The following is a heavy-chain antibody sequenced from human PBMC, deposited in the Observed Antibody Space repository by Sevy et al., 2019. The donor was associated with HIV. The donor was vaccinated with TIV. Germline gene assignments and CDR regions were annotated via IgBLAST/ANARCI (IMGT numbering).Heavy chain of an antibody. D-gene: IGHD3-22*01. J-gene: IGHJ3*02. CDR2: IYYSGST. Sequence: SETLSLTCTVSGGSISSYYWSWIRQPPGKGLEWIGYIYYSGSTNYNPSLKSRVTISVDTSKNQFSLKLSSVTAADTAVYYCASLMRDYYDSSESAFDIWGQRTMVTVSS. CDR3: ASLMRDYYDSSESAFDI. CDR1: GGSISSYY. V-gene: IGHV4-59*01.